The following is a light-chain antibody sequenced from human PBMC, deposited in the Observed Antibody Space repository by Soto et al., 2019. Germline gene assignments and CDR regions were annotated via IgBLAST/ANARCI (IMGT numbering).Light chain of an antibody. J-gene: IGKJ4*01. CDR1: QSVSSNY. CDR2: GAS. CDR3: QQYGSSPLT. V-gene: IGKV3-20*01. Sequence: EIVLTQSPGTLSLSPGERATLSCRASQSVSSNYLAWYQQKPGQAPRLLIYGASSRATGIPDRFSGIGSGTDVTLTISRLEPEEFAGYHWQQYGSSPLTFGGGTKVEIK.